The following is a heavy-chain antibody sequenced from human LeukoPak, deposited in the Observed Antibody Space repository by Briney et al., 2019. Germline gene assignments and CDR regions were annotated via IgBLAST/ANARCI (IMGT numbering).Heavy chain of an antibody. Sequence: SETLSLTCAVSGYSISSGYYWGWIRQPPGKGLEWIGSIYHSGSTYYNPSLKSRVTISVDTSKNQFSLKLSSVTAADTAAYYCARDLLGNFDYWGQGTLVTVSS. V-gene: IGHV4-38-2*02. CDR2: IYHSGST. J-gene: IGHJ4*02. CDR1: GYSISSGYY. CDR3: ARDLLGNFDY. D-gene: IGHD2/OR15-2a*01.